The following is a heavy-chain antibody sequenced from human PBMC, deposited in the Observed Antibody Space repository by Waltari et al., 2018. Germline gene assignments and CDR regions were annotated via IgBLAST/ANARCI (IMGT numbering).Heavy chain of an antibody. J-gene: IGHJ4*02. CDR1: GFTFDDYG. CDR3: ARGSHYYDSSGYFGIDY. V-gene: IGHV3-20*04. D-gene: IGHD3-22*01. Sequence: EVQLVESGGGVVRPGGSLRLSCAASGFTFDDYGMSWVRQAPGKGLEWVSGINWNGGSTGYADSVKGRFTISRDNAKNSLYLQMNSLRAEDTALYYCARGSHYYDSSGYFGIDYWGQGTLVTVSS. CDR2: INWNGGST.